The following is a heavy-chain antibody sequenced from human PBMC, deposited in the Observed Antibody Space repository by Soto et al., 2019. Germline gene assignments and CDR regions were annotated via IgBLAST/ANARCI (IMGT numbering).Heavy chain of an antibody. J-gene: IGHJ5*02. CDR3: ARDYMVRGVMRWFDP. D-gene: IGHD3-10*01. CDR1: GGSISSSSYY. Sequence: ETLSLTCTVSGGSISSSSYYWGWIRQPPGKGLEWIGSIYYSGSTYYNPSLKSRVTISVDTSKNQFSLKLSSVTAADTAVYYCARDYMVRGVMRWFDPWGQG. V-gene: IGHV4-39*02. CDR2: IYYSGST.